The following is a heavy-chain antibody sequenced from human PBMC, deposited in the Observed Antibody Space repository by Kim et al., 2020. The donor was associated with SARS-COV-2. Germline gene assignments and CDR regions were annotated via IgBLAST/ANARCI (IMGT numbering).Heavy chain of an antibody. CDR3: ASGSGSYYRPYYYGMDV. CDR2: IYTSGST. Sequence: SETLSLTCTVSGGSISSGSYYWSWIRQPAGKGLEWIGRIYTSGSTNYNPSLKSRVTISVDTSKNQFSLKLSSVTAADTAVYYCASGSGSYYRPYYYGMDVWGQGTTVTVSS. D-gene: IGHD3-10*01. CDR1: GGSISSGSYY. J-gene: IGHJ6*02. V-gene: IGHV4-61*02.